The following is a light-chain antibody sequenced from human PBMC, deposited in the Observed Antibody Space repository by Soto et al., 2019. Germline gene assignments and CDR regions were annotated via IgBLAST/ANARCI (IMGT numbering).Light chain of an antibody. CDR1: QSIISN. CDR3: QQYNDWPPT. Sequence: VMTQSPATLSVSPGERVTLSCRASQSIISNLAWYQLKAGQTPRLLVYGASTRATGFPGKFSGSGSGTEFTLTISDLQSEDFAVYFCQQYNDWPPTFGQGTKVEIK. V-gene: IGKV3-15*01. CDR2: GAS. J-gene: IGKJ1*01.